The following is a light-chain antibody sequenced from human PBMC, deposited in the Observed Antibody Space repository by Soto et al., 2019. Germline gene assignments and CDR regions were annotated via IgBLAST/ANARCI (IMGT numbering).Light chain of an antibody. CDR2: GAF. CDR1: QSVYDSH. J-gene: IGKJ1*01. V-gene: IGKV3-20*01. CDR3: QQYGSSTPWT. Sequence: EIVLTQSPGTLSLSPGERATLSCRASQSVYDSHLAWYQQKPGQAPRLLIYGAFRRASDIPERFSGRGSGTDFTLTITRLEPEDSAMYYCQQYGSSTPWTFGQGTKVEI.